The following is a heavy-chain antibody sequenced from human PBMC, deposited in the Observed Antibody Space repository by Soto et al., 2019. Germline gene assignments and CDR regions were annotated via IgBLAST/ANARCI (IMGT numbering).Heavy chain of an antibody. CDR2: IYPGDSVT. V-gene: IGHV5-51*01. Sequence: GESLKISCKGSGYSFTSYWIGWVRQMPGKGLEWMGIIYPGDSVTRYSPSFQGQVTISADKSISTAYLQWSSLKASDTAMYYCARPSAHSASGWYPFDYWGQGTLVTVSS. CDR3: ARPSAHSASGWYPFDY. J-gene: IGHJ4*02. CDR1: GYSFTSYW. D-gene: IGHD6-19*01.